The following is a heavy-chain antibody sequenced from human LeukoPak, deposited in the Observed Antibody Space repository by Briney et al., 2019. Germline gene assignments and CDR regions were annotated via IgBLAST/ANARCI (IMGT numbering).Heavy chain of an antibody. D-gene: IGHD6-13*01. CDR2: ISSSSSYI. V-gene: IGHV3-21*01. J-gene: IGHJ5*02. CDR1: GFTFSSYS. CDR3: ARAHSSSANWFDP. Sequence: PGRSLRLSCAASGFTFSSYSMNWVRQAPGKGLEWVSSISSSSSYIYYADSVKGRFTISRDNAKNSLYLQMDSLRAEDTAVYYCARAHSSSANWFDPWGQGTLVTVSS.